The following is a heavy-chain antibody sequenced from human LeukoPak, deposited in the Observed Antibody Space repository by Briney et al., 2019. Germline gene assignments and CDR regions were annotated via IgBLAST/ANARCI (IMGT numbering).Heavy chain of an antibody. CDR3: ARGKISYYYGSGSYPDYFDY. D-gene: IGHD3-10*01. V-gene: IGHV1-46*01. CDR2: INPSGGST. CDR1: RYTFTGYY. J-gene: IGHJ4*02. Sequence: ASVKVSCKASRYTFTGYYIHWVRQAPGQGLEWMGIINPSGGSTSYAQKFQGRVTMTRDTSTSTVYMELSSLRSEDTAVYYCARGKISYYYGSGSYPDYFDYWGQGTLVTVSS.